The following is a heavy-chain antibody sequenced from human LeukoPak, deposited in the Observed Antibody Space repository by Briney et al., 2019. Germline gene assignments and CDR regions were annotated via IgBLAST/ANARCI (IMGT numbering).Heavy chain of an antibody. Sequence: SETLSLTCTVSGGSISSSSYYWGWIRQPPGKGLEWIGSIYYSGSTYYNPSLKSRVTISVDTSKNQFSLKLSSVTAADTAVYYCARVGDILTGYSLPDYWGQGTLVTVSS. D-gene: IGHD3-9*01. J-gene: IGHJ4*02. CDR2: IYYSGST. CDR1: GGSISSSSYY. V-gene: IGHV4-39*07. CDR3: ARVGDILTGYSLPDY.